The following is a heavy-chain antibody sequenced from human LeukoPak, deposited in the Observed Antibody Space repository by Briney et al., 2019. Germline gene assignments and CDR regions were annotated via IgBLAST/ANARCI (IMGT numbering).Heavy chain of an antibody. CDR1: GGSISSSSYY. CDR2: IYTTGNT. V-gene: IGHV4-39*01. CDR3: ARRRLGETTTANWFDP. J-gene: IGHJ5*02. D-gene: IGHD4-17*01. Sequence: NPSETLSLTCTVSGGSISSSSYYWGWICQPPGKGLEWIARIYTTGNTYYNPSLKSRVTISVDTSNNQFSMKLNSVTAADTAVYYCARRRLGETTTANWFDPWGPGTLVTVSS.